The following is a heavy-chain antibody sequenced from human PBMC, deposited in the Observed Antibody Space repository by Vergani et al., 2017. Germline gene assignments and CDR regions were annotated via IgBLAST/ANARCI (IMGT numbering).Heavy chain of an antibody. CDR2: ISYDGSNK. V-gene: IGHV3-30-3*01. CDR3: ARAGPGQLGDYFDY. CDR1: GFTFSSYA. J-gene: IGHJ4*02. D-gene: IGHD6-6*01. Sequence: QVQLVESGGGVVQPGRSLRLSCAASGFTFSSYAMHWVRQAPGKGLEWVAVISYDGSNKYYADSVKGRFTIARDNSKNTLYLQMNSLRAEDTAVYYCARAGPGQLGDYFDYWGQGTLVTVSS.